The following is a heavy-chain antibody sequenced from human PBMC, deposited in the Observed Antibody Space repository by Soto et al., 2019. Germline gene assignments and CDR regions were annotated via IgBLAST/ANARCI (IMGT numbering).Heavy chain of an antibody. CDR2: IRIKANSYAT. J-gene: IGHJ4*02. V-gene: IGHV3-73*01. Sequence: GGSLRLSCAASGFTFSGSAMHWVRQASGKGLEWVGRIRIKANSYATAYAASMKGRFTISRDDSKNTAYLQMNSLKTEDTAVYYCTRPSYGDYFNYWGQGTLVTVSS. CDR1: GFTFSGSA. CDR3: TRPSYGDYFNY. D-gene: IGHD4-17*01.